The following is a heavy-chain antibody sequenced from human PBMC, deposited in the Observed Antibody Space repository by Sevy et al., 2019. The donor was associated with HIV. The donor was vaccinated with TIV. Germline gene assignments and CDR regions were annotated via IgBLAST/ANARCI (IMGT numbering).Heavy chain of an antibody. Sequence: ASVKVSCKASGYTFTGYYMHWVRQAPGQGLEWMGRINPNSGGTNYAQKFRGRVTMTRDTSISTAYMELSRLRSDDTAVYYCARNYYDFWSGYYEYYYYYGMDVWGQGTTVTVSS. V-gene: IGHV1-2*06. CDR3: ARNYYDFWSGYYEYYYYYGMDV. CDR2: INPNSGGT. J-gene: IGHJ6*02. CDR1: GYTFTGYY. D-gene: IGHD3-3*01.